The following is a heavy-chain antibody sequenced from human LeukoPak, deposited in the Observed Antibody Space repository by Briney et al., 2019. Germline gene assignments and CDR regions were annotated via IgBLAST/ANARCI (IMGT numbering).Heavy chain of an antibody. J-gene: IGHJ4*02. CDR3: ARHQPSSSSIDY. CDR2: IHYSGSP. V-gene: IGHV4-59*08. Sequence: SETLSLTCTVSGGSISSYYWSWIRQPPGKGLEWIGYIHYSGSPHYNPSLKSRAIISVDTSKNQFSPKVTSVTAADTAVYYCARHQPSSSSIDYWGQGTLVTVSP. CDR1: GGSISSYY. D-gene: IGHD6-6*01.